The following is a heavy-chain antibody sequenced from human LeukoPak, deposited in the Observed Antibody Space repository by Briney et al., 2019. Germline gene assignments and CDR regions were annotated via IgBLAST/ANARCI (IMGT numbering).Heavy chain of an antibody. Sequence: SETLSLTCAVYGGSFSGYYWSWIRQPPGKGLEWIGEINHSGSTNYNPSLKSRVTISVDTSKNQFSLKLSSVTAADTAVYYCARILHDSSGYYYFDYWGQGTLVTVSS. D-gene: IGHD3-22*01. CDR2: INHSGST. CDR1: GGSFSGYY. V-gene: IGHV4-34*01. J-gene: IGHJ4*02. CDR3: ARILHDSSGYYYFDY.